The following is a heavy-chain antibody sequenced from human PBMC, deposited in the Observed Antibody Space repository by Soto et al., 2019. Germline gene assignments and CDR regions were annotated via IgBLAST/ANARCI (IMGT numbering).Heavy chain of an antibody. CDR1: GYTFTSYG. Sequence: QVQLVQSGAEVKKPGASVKVSCKASGYTFTSYGISWVRQASGQGLEWMGWISAYNGNTNYAQKLQGRVTMTTDTSTSPAYMELRSLRSDDTAVYYCARDHVTIFGVVIYPRFDYWGQGTLVTVSS. V-gene: IGHV1-18*01. D-gene: IGHD3-3*01. CDR3: ARDHVTIFGVVIYPRFDY. J-gene: IGHJ4*02. CDR2: ISAYNGNT.